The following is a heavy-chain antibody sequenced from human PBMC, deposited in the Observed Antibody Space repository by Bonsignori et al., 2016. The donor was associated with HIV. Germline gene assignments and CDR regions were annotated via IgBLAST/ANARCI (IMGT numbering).Heavy chain of an antibody. D-gene: IGHD3-10*01. V-gene: IGHV1-46*01. CDR1: GYSFSNYY. CDR3: ARVQSDTRGSYYNWFDY. CDR2: INPTGGSI. J-gene: IGHJ5*01. Sequence: ASVKVSCKTSGYSFSNYYMHWVRQAPGQGPEWVGMINPTGGSISYAPKFQGRLTMTRDTSTSTVYMDLSRLRADDTAVYYCARVQSDTRGSYYNWFDYWGQGTLVTVSS.